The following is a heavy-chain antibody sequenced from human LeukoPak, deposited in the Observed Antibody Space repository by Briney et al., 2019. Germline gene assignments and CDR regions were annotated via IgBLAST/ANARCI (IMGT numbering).Heavy chain of an antibody. Sequence: ASVKVSCKASGYTFTSYDINWVRQATEQGLGWMGWMNPNSGNTGYAQKFQGRVTMTRNTSISTAYMEHSSLRSEDTAVYYCARRSSSFDYWGQGTLVTVSS. J-gene: IGHJ4*02. CDR3: ARRSSSFDY. CDR1: GYTFTSYD. CDR2: MNPNSGNT. V-gene: IGHV1-8*01. D-gene: IGHD6-13*01.